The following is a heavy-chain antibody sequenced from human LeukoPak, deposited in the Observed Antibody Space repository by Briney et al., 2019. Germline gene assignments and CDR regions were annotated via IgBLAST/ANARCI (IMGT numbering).Heavy chain of an antibody. Sequence: GGSLRLSCAASGFTFSDYYMSWIRQAPGKGLEWVSYISSSGSTIYYADSVKGRFTISRDNAKNSLYLQMNSLRAEDTAVYYCARINAWMATSDHYYYYGMDVWGQGTTVTVSS. J-gene: IGHJ6*02. D-gene: IGHD5-24*01. V-gene: IGHV3-11*01. CDR2: ISSSGSTI. CDR1: GFTFSDYY. CDR3: ARINAWMATSDHYYYYGMDV.